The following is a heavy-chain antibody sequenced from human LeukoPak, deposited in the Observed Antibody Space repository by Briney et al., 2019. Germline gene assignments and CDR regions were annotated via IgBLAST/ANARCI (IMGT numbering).Heavy chain of an antibody. CDR1: GFTFSSYW. D-gene: IGHD3-22*01. CDR2: IKQEGSEK. V-gene: IGHV3-7*01. CDR3: ARGQDSSGYYYVIDY. Sequence: PGGSLRLSCAASGFTFSSYWMSWVRQAPGKGLEWVANIKQEGSEKYYVDSVKGRFTISRDNAKNSLYLQMNSLRAEDTAVYYCARGQDSSGYYYVIDYWGQGTLVTVSS. J-gene: IGHJ4*02.